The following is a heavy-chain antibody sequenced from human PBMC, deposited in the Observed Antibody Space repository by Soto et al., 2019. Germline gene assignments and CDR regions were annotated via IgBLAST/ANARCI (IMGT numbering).Heavy chain of an antibody. CDR2: IYYSGTT. J-gene: IGHJ6*02. CDR1: GGSISSGDYY. V-gene: IGHV4-30-4*01. CDR3: ASDSVGPGMDV. Sequence: QVQLQESGPGLVKPSQSLSLTCTVSGGSISSGDYYWSWIRQSPGKGLEWIGYIYYSGTTYYNPSLKSRVTRSVDTSKNQFFLKLSSVTPADTAVYFCASDSVGPGMDVWGQGTTVTVSS. D-gene: IGHD1-26*01.